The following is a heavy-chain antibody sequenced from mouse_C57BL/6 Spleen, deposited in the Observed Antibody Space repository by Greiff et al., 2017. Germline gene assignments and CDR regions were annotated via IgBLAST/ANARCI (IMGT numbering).Heavy chain of an antibody. Sequence: QVQLQQSGAELVRPGASVKLSCKASGYTFTDYYINWVKQRPGQGLEWIARIYPGSGNTYYNEKFKGKATLTAEKSSSTAYMQLSSLTSEDSAVYFCAREPPPSHYYGSSWYYFDYWGQGTTLTVSS. V-gene: IGHV1-76*01. CDR3: AREPPPSHYYGSSWYYFDY. J-gene: IGHJ2*01. CDR1: GYTFTDYY. D-gene: IGHD1-1*01. CDR2: IYPGSGNT.